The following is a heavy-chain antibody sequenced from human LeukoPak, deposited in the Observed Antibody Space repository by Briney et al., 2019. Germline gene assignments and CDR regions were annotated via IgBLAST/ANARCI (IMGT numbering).Heavy chain of an antibody. Sequence: GASVKVSCKASGYTFTGYYMHWVRQAPGQGREWMGWINPNSGGTNSAQKFQGRVTMTRVTSISPAYMELSRLRSDDTAVYYCARAQGIAAPPSLAVGYFDYCGQAPLATVSS. CDR2: INPNSGGT. CDR3: ARAQGIAAPPSLAVGYFDY. V-gene: IGHV1-2*02. CDR1: GYTFTGYY. J-gene: IGHJ4*02. D-gene: IGHD6-6*01.